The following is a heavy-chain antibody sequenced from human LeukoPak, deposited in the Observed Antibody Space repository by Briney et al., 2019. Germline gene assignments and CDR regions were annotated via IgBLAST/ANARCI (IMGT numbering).Heavy chain of an antibody. CDR1: VDNVSINIAA. Sequence: SQTLSLTRAISVDNVSINIAAWNWIRQSPSRGLEWLGRTYYRSRWYYDYALSVRSRITINPDTSKNQFSLQLNSVTPEDTAVYYCARDVSWRIDYWGQGTLVTVSS. V-gene: IGHV6-1*01. D-gene: IGHD6-13*01. J-gene: IGHJ4*02. CDR2: TYYRSRWYY. CDR3: ARDVSWRIDY.